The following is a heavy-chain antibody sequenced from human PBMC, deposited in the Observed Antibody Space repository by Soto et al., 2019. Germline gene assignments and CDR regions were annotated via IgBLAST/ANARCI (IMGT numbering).Heavy chain of an antibody. CDR2: ISSGATAR. J-gene: IGHJ4*02. Sequence: DVELVESGGGLVQPGGSLRLSCAVSGFSVSDSSVSWVRQAPGKGLEWVAFISSGATARYYAASVRGRITISGDTANNTVSLQMSSLRDEDTAVYYCTRPRGYHGNYSPLGGQGTLVTVSS. CDR1: GFSVSDSS. CDR3: TRPRGYHGNYSPL. V-gene: IGHV3-48*02. D-gene: IGHD6-25*01.